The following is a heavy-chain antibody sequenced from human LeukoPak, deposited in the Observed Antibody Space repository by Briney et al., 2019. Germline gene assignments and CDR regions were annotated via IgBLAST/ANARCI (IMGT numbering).Heavy chain of an antibody. D-gene: IGHD1-26*01. CDR3: ARDPGYGGNYYMDV. J-gene: IGHJ6*03. CDR2: ISSISTTI. V-gene: IGHV3-48*01. CDR1: GFTFSSYS. Sequence: GVSLRLSCAASGFTFSSYSMNWVRQAPGKGLEWVSYISSISTTIYYADSVKGRFTISRDNAKNSLYLQMNSLRAEDTGVYYCARDPGYGGNYYMDVWGKGTTVFVSS.